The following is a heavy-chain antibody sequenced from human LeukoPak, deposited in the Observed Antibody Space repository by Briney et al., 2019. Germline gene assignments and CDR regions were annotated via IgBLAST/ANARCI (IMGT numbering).Heavy chain of an antibody. CDR2: IYYSGST. CDR1: GGSISSYY. J-gene: IGHJ6*03. D-gene: IGHD3-22*01. CDR3: ARVLYDSSGYYSDYYYYMDV. Sequence: SETLSLTCTVSGGSISSYYWSWIRQPPGKGLEWIGYIYYSGSTNYNPSLRSRVTISVDTSKNQFPLKLSSVTAADTAVYYCARVLYDSSGYYSDYYYYMDVWGKGTTVTVSS. V-gene: IGHV4-59*01.